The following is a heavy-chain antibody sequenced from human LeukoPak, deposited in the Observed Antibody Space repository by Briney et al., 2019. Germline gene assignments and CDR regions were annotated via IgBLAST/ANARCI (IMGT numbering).Heavy chain of an antibody. D-gene: IGHD1-26*01. CDR1: GGSISSSSYY. CDR2: IYYSGST. Sequence: PSETLSLTCTVSGGSISSSSYYWGWIRQPPGKGLEWIGSIYYSGSTYYNPSLKSRVTISVDTSKNQFSLKLSSVTAADTAVYYCARGSHRPSDAFDIWGQGTMVTVSS. J-gene: IGHJ3*02. V-gene: IGHV4-39*07. CDR3: ARGSHRPSDAFDI.